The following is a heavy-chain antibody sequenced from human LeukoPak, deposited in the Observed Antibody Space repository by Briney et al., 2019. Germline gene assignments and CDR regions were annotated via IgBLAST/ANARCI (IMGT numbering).Heavy chain of an antibody. CDR1: GFTFSSYI. J-gene: IGHJ4*02. Sequence: PGGSLRLSCAASGFTFSSYIMNWVRQAPGKGLEWVASISRNSTYIHYADSVKGRFTISRDNARNSLFLQMNSLRAEDTAVYYCTRDLVYGSGSSDYWGQGTLVTVSS. CDR3: TRDLVYGSGSSDY. CDR2: ISRNSTYI. D-gene: IGHD3-10*01. V-gene: IGHV3-21*01.